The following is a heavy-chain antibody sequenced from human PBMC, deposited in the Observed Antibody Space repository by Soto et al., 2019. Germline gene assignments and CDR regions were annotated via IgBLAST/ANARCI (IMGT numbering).Heavy chain of an antibody. Sequence: GESLKISCQGSGYTFNSFWIGWVRQMPGEGLEWMGIIYPGDSDTRYSPSFQGQVTTSADKSISTAYLQWSSLKASDTAMYYCATSESSSAGYYYYYGMDVWGQGTTVTVSS. CDR1: GYTFNSFW. CDR3: ATSESSSAGYYYYYGMDV. CDR2: IYPGDSDT. V-gene: IGHV5-51*01. D-gene: IGHD6-6*01. J-gene: IGHJ6*02.